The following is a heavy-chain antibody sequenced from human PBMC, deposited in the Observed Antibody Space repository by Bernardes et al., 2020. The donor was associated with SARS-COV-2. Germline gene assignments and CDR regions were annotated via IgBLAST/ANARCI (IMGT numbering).Heavy chain of an antibody. V-gene: IGHV4-39*07. CDR2: IYYSGST. J-gene: IGHJ4*02. D-gene: IGHD6-13*01. Sequence: LSLTCPVSGGSISSSSYYWGWIRQPPGKGREWIGSIYYSGSTYYNPSLKSRVTISVDTSKNQFSLKLSSVTAADTAVYYCARGGYSSSWYGRRYYFDYWGQGTLVTVSS. CDR1: GGSISSSSYY. CDR3: ARGGYSSSWYGRRYYFDY.